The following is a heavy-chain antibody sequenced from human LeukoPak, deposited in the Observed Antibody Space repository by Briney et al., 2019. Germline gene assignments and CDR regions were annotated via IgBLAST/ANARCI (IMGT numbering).Heavy chain of an antibody. V-gene: IGHV3-33*06. CDR1: GFTFGNYG. CDR3: AKDVVSGCSGHDCWAHFDC. Sequence: PGGSLRLSCAASGFTFGNYGMHWVRQAPGKGLEWVAVVWYDGSKTHYGDFVRGRFTVSRDISKNTLYLEMNSLGAEDTAVYYCAKDVVSGCSGHDCWAHFDCWGQGTLVTVSS. CDR2: VWYDGSKT. J-gene: IGHJ4*02. D-gene: IGHD2-21*02.